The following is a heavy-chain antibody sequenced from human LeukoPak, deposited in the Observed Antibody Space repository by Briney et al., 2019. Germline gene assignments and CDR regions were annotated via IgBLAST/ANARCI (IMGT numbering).Heavy chain of an antibody. V-gene: IGHV4-39*01. D-gene: IGHD4-17*01. CDR1: CGSISSSSYY. J-gene: IGHJ4*02. Sequence: SETLSLTCTVSCGSISSSSYYWGWIRQPPGKGLEWIGSIYYSGSIYYNPSLKSRVTLSVDTSKNQFSLKLSSVTAADTAVYYCARHQSGDYQLRPQDYWGQGALVTVSS. CDR2: IYYSGSI. CDR3: ARHQSGDYQLRPQDY.